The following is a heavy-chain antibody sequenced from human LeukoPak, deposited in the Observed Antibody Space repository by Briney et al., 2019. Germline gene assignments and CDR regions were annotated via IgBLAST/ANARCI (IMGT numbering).Heavy chain of an antibody. V-gene: IGHV4-34*01. D-gene: IGHD3-22*01. CDR2: INHSGST. J-gene: IGHJ4*02. Sequence: SETLSLTCAVYGGSFSGYYWSWIRQPPGKGLEWIGEINHSGSTNYNPSLKSRVTISVDTSMNQFSLKLSSVTAADTAVYYCARGYYDSSGLYGYWGQGTLVTVSS. CDR1: GGSFSGYY. CDR3: ARGYYDSSGLYGY.